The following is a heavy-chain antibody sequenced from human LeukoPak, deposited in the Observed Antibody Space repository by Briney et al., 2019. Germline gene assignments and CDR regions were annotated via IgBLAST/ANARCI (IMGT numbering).Heavy chain of an antibody. D-gene: IGHD3-10*01. V-gene: IGHV4-34*01. Sequence: SETLSLTCTVYGGSFSGYYWSWIRQPPGKGLEWIGEINHSGSTNHNPSLKSRVTISVDTSKNQFSLKLSSVTAADTAVYYCESQLGHGSGSYPLLVLRGQGTLVTVSS. CDR3: ESQLGHGSGSYPLLVL. CDR1: GGSFSGYY. CDR2: INHSGST. J-gene: IGHJ4*02.